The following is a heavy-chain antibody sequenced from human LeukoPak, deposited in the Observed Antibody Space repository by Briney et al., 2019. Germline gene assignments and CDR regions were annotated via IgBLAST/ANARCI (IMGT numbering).Heavy chain of an antibody. CDR2: IKSKANNYAT. CDR3: TVYGDYGPDGFDV. J-gene: IGHJ3*01. D-gene: IGHD4-17*01. CDR1: GFSFSGSA. Sequence: TGGSLRLSCAASGFSFSGSAMHWVRQASGKGLEWVGRIKSKANNYATAYAASVKGRFTVSRDDSKNTAYLQMNSLKTEDTAVYYCTVYGDYGPDGFDVWGQGTMVTVSS. V-gene: IGHV3-73*01.